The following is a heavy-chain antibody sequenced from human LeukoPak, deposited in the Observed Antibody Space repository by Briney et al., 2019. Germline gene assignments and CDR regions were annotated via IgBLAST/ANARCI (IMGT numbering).Heavy chain of an antibody. CDR2: ISLAGQT. CDR3: SRESGPFCPFGY. D-gene: IGHD1-26*01. CDR1: GGSISGTNW. J-gene: IGHJ4*02. V-gene: IGHV4-4*02. Sequence: SGTLSLTCGVSGGSISGTNWWGWVRQPPGQGLEWIGEISLAGQTNYNPSLNGRVTMSLDKSSNQLSLHLTSVTAADTATYFCSRESGPFCPFGYWGQGTLVSVSS.